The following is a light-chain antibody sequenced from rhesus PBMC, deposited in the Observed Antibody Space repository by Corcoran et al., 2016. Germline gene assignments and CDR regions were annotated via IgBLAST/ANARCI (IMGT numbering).Light chain of an antibody. J-gene: IGKJ4*01. CDR1: QGINKK. V-gene: IGKV1-25*02. Sequence: DIQMTQSPSSLSASVGDTVTITCQASQGINKKLAWYQQKPGKVPKLLIYGASSSQSGGPSRCSGSGAGTVFTLTISSLQAEDFATYYCQHGYSIPLTFGGGTKVELK. CDR3: QHGYSIPLT. CDR2: GAS.